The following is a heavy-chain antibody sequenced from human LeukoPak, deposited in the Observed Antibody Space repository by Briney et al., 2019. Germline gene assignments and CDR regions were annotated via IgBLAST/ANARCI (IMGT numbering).Heavy chain of an antibody. CDR2: MYYSGTT. Sequence: SETLSLTCTVSGGSISSYYWSWIRQPPGKGLEWIGYMYYSGTTNYNPSLKSRVIISVDTSKNQLSLKLSSVTAADTAVYYCARDSRSSWYFDYWGQGTLVTVSS. CDR3: ARDSRSSWYFDY. D-gene: IGHD6-13*01. CDR1: GGSISSYY. J-gene: IGHJ4*02. V-gene: IGHV4-59*01.